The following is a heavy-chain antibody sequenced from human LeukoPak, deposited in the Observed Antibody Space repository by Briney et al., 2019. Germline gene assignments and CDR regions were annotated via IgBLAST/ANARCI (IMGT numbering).Heavy chain of an antibody. CDR1: GGSISSYY. V-gene: IGHV4-59*06. J-gene: IGHJ3*02. CDR2: IYYSGST. Sequence: PSETLSLTCTVSGGSISSYYWSWIRQHPGKGLEWIGYIYYSGSTYYNPSLKSRVTISVDTSKNQFSLKLSSVTAADTAVYYCARDGNYYDSSGYYPKEAFDIWGQGTMVTVSS. D-gene: IGHD3-22*01. CDR3: ARDGNYYDSSGYYPKEAFDI.